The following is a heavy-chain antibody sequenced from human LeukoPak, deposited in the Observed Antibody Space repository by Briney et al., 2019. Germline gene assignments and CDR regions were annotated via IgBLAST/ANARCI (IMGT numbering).Heavy chain of an antibody. CDR2: TYGDGST. V-gene: IGHV3-53*01. CDR3: ARAGSTSWSSGGWPLQY. Sequence: PGGSLRLSCAASGFTVTTNYMSWVRQAPGKGLEWVSVTYGDGSTYYADSVKGRFTISRDGPKNTVYLQMNSLRADDSAVYYCARAGSTSWSSGGWPLQYWGQGTLVTVSS. J-gene: IGHJ4*02. D-gene: IGHD6-19*01. CDR1: GFTVTTNY.